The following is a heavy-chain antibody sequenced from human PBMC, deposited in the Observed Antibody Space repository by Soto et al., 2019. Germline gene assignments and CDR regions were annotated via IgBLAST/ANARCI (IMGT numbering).Heavy chain of an antibody. CDR2: ITPHNGDI. Sequence: QVQLVQSGAEVKKPGGSVKVFCKASGYTFSIYEITWVRQAPGQGLELMGWITPHNGDIKIVQKYQGRVNMTTDTSPNTAYIELRGLRHDDTAVYYCARGRGPGPMTGIEYFQYWGQGTLVTVSS. J-gene: IGHJ1*01. D-gene: IGHD3-9*01. CDR3: ARGRGPGPMTGIEYFQY. CDR1: GYTFSIYE. V-gene: IGHV1-18*01.